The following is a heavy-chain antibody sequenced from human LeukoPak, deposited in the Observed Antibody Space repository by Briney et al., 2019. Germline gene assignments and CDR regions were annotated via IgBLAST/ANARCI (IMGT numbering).Heavy chain of an antibody. Sequence: GGSLRLSCAASGFTFSSYGMHWVRQAPGKGLEWVAVISYDGSNKYYADSVKGRFTISRDNCKNTLYLQMNSLRAEDTAVYYCAKVYYDSMHGYWGQGTLVTVSS. J-gene: IGHJ4*02. V-gene: IGHV3-30*18. D-gene: IGHD3-22*01. CDR2: ISYDGSNK. CDR1: GFTFSSYG. CDR3: AKVYYDSMHGY.